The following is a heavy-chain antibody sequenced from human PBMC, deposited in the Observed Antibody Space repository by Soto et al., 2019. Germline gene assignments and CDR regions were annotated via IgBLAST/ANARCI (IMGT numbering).Heavy chain of an antibody. CDR1: GLTFSYYW. Sequence: EVQLVESGGGLVQPGGSLKLSCAGSGLTFSYYWMSWVRQAPGKGLEWVANIKPDGSGKYYVDSVKGRFTVSRDNARNSLYLQMNSLRAEDAAVYYCARGHFDMDVWGPATTVAVSS. V-gene: IGHV3-7*05. CDR3: ARGHFDMDV. J-gene: IGHJ6*02. CDR2: IKPDGSGK.